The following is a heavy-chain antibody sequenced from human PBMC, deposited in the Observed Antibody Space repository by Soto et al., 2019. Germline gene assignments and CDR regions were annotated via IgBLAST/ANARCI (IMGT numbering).Heavy chain of an antibody. CDR3: AREGATAAKMFDY. CDR2: INPNGVTT. J-gene: IGHJ4*02. CDR1: GYTFSNYY. V-gene: IGHV1-46*04. Sequence: QVQLVQSGAEVKNPGASVKVSCKASGYTFSNYYMHWVRQAPGPGLEWKGGINPNGVTTYYAQKLLGRLTVTRDTSTSTVYMELSSLRSDDTAVYYCAREGATAAKMFDYWGQGTLVTVSS. D-gene: IGHD2-2*01.